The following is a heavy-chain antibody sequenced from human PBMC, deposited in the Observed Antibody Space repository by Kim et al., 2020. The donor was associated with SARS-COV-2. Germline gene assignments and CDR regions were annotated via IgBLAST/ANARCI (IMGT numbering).Heavy chain of an antibody. V-gene: IGHV1-2*06. CDR1: GYTFTGYY. CDR3: AALWFGELSPRDY. CDR2: INPNSGGT. Sequence: ASVKVSCKASGYTFTGYYMHWVRQAPGQGLEWMGRINPNSGGTNYAQKFQGRVTMTRDTSISTAYMELSRLRSDDTAVYYCAALWFGELSPRDYWGQGTLVTVSS. D-gene: IGHD3-10*01. J-gene: IGHJ4*02.